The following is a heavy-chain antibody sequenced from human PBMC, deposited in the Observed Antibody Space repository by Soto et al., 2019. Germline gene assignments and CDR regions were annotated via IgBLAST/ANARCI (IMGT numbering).Heavy chain of an antibody. J-gene: IGHJ6*02. CDR3: AREGAGPAAIGHYYYGMDV. CDR1: EFIFSKFD. Sequence: VQLVESGGGVVQPGRSLRLSCAASEFIFSKFDMHWVRQAPGKGLAWVAVISYDGNRKYYADSVKGRFSISRDNSENTLSLQINSLRAEDTAVYYCAREGAGPAAIGHYYYGMDVWGQGTTVTVTS. CDR2: ISYDGNRK. D-gene: IGHD2-2*02. V-gene: IGHV3-30-3*01.